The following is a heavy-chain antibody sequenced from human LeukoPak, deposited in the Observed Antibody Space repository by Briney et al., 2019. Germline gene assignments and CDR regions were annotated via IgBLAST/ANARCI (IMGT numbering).Heavy chain of an antibody. J-gene: IGHJ4*02. Sequence: SETLSLTCTVSGGSISSSSYYWGWIRQPPGKGLEWIGSIYYSGSTYYNPSLKSRVTISVDTSKNQFSLKLSSVTAADTAVYYCARLQGYRDYWGQGTLVTVSS. CDR1: GGSISSSSYY. D-gene: IGHD6-13*01. CDR3: ARLQGYRDY. V-gene: IGHV4-39*07. CDR2: IYYSGST.